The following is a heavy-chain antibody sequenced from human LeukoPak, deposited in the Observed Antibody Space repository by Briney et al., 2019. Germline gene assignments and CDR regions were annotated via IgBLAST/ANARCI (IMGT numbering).Heavy chain of an antibody. J-gene: IGHJ6*03. V-gene: IGHV4-31*03. CDR2: IYYSGST. D-gene: IGHD2-21*01. CDR1: GGSISSGGYY. CDR3: ARDVAIYYYMDV. Sequence: SQTLSLTCTVSGGSISSGGYYWSWIRQHPGKGLEWFGYIYYSGSTYYNPSLKSRVTISVDTSKNQFSLKLSSVTAADTAVYYCARDVAIYYYMDVWGKGTTVTVSS.